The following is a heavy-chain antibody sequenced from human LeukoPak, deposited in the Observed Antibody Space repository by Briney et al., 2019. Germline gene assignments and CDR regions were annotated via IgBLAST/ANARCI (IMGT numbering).Heavy chain of an antibody. J-gene: IGHJ4*02. V-gene: IGHV3-74*01. CDR2: INSDGSST. CDR3: ARGGIAVVDGGRRFDY. Sequence: GGSLRLSCAASEFTFSSYWMHWVRQAPGKGLVWVSRINSDGSSTSYADSVKGRFTISRDNAKNTLYLQMNSLRAEDTAVYYCARGGIAVVDGGRRFDYWGQGTLVAVSS. D-gene: IGHD6-19*01. CDR1: EFTFSSYW.